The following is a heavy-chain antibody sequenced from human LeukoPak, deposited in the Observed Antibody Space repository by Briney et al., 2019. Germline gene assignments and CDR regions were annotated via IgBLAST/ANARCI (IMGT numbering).Heavy chain of an antibody. CDR3: ARAVDYDFWSGYIGPFDC. CDR1: GFTFSDYY. J-gene: IGHJ4*02. CDR2: ISSSGSTI. Sequence: GGSLRLSCAASGFTFSDYYMSWIRQAPGKGLEWVSYISSSGSTIYYADSVKGRFTISRDNAKNSLYLQMNSLRAEDTAVYYCARAVDYDFWSGYIGPFDCWGQGTLVTVSS. V-gene: IGHV3-11*01. D-gene: IGHD3-3*01.